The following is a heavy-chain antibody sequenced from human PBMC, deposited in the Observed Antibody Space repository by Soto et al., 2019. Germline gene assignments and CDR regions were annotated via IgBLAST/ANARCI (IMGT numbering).Heavy chain of an antibody. J-gene: IGHJ6*02. CDR2: TNPNSGGT. CDR3: ARNGYYDSSGYYYNYYYGMDV. D-gene: IGHD3-22*01. V-gene: IGHV1-2*04. CDR1: GYTFTGYY. Sequence: ASVKVSCKASGYTFTGYYMRWVRQAPGQGLEWMGWTNPNSGGTNYAQKFQGWVTMTRDTSISTAYMELSRLRSDDTAVYYCARNGYYDSSGYYYNYYYGMDVWGQGTTVTVSS.